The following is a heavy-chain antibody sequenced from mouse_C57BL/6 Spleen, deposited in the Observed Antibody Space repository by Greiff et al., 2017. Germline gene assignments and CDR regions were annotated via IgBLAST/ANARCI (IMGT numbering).Heavy chain of an antibody. V-gene: IGHV1-50*01. J-gene: IGHJ2*01. CDR3: ARERFDY. CDR1: GYTFTSYW. Sequence: VQLQQPGAELVKPGASVKLSCKASGYTFTSYWMQWVKQRPGQGLEWIGEIDPSDSYTNYNQKFKGKATLTVDTSSSTAYMQLSSLTSEDSAVYYCARERFDYWGQGTTLTVSS. CDR2: IDPSDSYT.